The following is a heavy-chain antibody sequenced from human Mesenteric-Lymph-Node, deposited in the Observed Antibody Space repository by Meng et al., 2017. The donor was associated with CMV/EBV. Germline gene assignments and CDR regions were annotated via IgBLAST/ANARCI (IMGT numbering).Heavy chain of an antibody. V-gene: IGHV1-69*05. CDR2: SIPIFGTA. CDR1: GGTSSSYY. D-gene: IGHD1-26*01. CDR3: ARGRGSYYYYYGMDV. Sequence: GGTSSSYYISWVRQAPGQGLEWMGGSIPIFGTANYAQKFQGRVTITTDESTSTAYMELSSLRSEDTAVYYCARGRGSYYYYYGMDVWGQGTTVTVSS. J-gene: IGHJ6*02.